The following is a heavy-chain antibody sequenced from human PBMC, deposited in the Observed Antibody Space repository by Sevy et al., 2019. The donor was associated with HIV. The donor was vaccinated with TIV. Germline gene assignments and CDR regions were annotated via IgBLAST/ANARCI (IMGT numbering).Heavy chain of an antibody. J-gene: IGHJ6*02. CDR3: AKAVLPAARPYYYYGMDV. Sequence: GGYLRLSCAASGFTFNSYAMTCVRVAPGKGLEWVSIISGSGGSTHYADSVKGRFAISRDNSKNTLYLQMNSLRAEDTAVYYCAKAVLPAARPYYYYGMDVWGQGTTVTVSS. CDR2: ISGSGGST. V-gene: IGHV3-23*01. CDR1: GFTFNSYA. D-gene: IGHD2-2*02.